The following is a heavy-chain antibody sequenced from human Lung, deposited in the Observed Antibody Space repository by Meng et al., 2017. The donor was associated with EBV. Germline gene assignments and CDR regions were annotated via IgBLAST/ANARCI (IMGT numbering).Heavy chain of an antibody. CDR3: ARDRQWLFDS. CDR2: VDPGNGDR. Sequence: HLGQSGIEAKTPGAAVKVTCKASGYNFTTYGISWVRTAPGQGLEWMGWVDPGNGDRNFAQKFQDRVTLTTDTSTSTVYMELRSLRSDDTAVYFCARDRQWLFDSWGQGTLVTVSS. CDR1: GYNFTTYG. V-gene: IGHV1-18*01. D-gene: IGHD6-19*01. J-gene: IGHJ4*02.